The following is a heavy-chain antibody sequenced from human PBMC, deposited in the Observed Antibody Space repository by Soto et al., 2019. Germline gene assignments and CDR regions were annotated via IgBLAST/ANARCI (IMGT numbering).Heavy chain of an antibody. CDR1: GGTFNSYV. Sequence: QVQLVQSGAEVKKPGSSVKVSCKASGGTFNSYVINWVRQAPGQGLEWMGGIIPFFATAEYAQKFQGRVTITADEAASTAYMELSSLKPGDTAVYYCAGTHFDTSGYYPSALEYWGQGTQVSVSS. D-gene: IGHD3-22*01. CDR2: IIPFFATA. J-gene: IGHJ4*02. CDR3: AGTHFDTSGYYPSALEY. V-gene: IGHV1-69*01.